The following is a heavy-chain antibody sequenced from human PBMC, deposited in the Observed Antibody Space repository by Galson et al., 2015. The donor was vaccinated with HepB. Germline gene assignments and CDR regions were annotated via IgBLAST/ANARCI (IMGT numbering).Heavy chain of an antibody. J-gene: IGHJ4*02. V-gene: IGHV3-30*02. CDR1: GFTFTTYY. Sequence: SLRLSCAASGFTFTTYYMAWVCQAPGKGLEWVAYIRYDGSVKYYGDSVKGRFAISRDNSENTLYLQMNSLRAEDTAVYYCARNTPSSGYHGLHYGGQGTLVTVSS. CDR2: IRYDGSVK. D-gene: IGHD5-12*01. CDR3: ARNTPSSGYHGLHY.